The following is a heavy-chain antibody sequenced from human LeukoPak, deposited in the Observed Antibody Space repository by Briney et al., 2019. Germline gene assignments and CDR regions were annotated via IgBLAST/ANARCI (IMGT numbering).Heavy chain of an antibody. CDR2: IHQSGST. CDR3: ARGWGESSGWYGYFDY. D-gene: IGHD6-19*01. V-gene: IGHV4-4*02. Sequence: SGTLSLTCVVSGGSISSRNWWSWVRQPPGKGLEWIGEIHQSGSTNYNPSLKNRVTVSVDKSKNHFSLRLSSVAAADTAVYYCARGWGESSGWYGYFDYWGQGTLVTVSS. CDR1: GGSISSRNW. J-gene: IGHJ4*02.